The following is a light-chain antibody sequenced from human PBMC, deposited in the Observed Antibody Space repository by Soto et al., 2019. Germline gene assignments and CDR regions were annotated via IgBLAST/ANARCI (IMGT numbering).Light chain of an antibody. CDR3: CSYAGSSTFPYV. J-gene: IGLJ1*01. V-gene: IGLV2-23*02. CDR2: EDN. Sequence: QSVLTQPASVSGSPGQSITISCTGTSSDIGSYNLVSWYQHHPGKTPKLMIYEDNKRPSDISNRFSGSKSGNTASLTISGLQGDDEADYFCCSYAGSSTFPYVFGTGTKLTVL. CDR1: SSDIGSYNL.